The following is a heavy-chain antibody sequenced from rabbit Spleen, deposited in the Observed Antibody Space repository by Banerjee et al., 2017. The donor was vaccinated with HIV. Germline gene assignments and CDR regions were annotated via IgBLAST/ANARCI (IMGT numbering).Heavy chain of an antibody. J-gene: IGHJ4*01. CDR3: VRDQAGYAGYGPWYFNL. Sequence: QSLEESGGDLVKPGASLTLTCTASGFDFSSYGVSWVRQAPGKGLEWIGYIDPIFGSTYYASWVNGRFTVSSHNAQNTLYLQLNSLTAADTATYFCVRDQAGYAGYGPWYFNLWGQGTLVTVS. CDR2: IDPIFGST. CDR1: GFDFSSYG. V-gene: IGHV1S7*01. D-gene: IGHD7-1*01.